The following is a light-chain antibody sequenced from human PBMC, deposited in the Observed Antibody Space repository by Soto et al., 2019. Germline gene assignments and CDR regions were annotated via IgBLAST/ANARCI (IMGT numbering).Light chain of an antibody. CDR1: SSDVGIYNL. Sequence: QSALTQPASVAGSPGQSITISCTGISSDVGIYNLVSWYQQHPGKAPKLIIYDNNKRPSGIPDRCSGSKSGTSATLGITGLQTGDEADYYCGTWDSSLSAVVFGGGTKLTVL. J-gene: IGLJ2*01. CDR3: GTWDSSLSAVV. CDR2: DNN. V-gene: IGLV1-51*01.